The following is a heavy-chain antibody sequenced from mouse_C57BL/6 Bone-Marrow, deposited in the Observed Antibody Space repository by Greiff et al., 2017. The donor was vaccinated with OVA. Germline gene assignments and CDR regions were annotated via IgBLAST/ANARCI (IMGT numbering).Heavy chain of an antibody. Sequence: EVQVVESGGDLVKPGGSLKLSCAASGFTFSSYGMSWVRQTPDKRLEWVATISSGGSYTYYPDSVKGRFTISRDNAKNTLYLQMSSLKSEDTAMYYCASSYYSNYRAMDYWGQGTSVTVSS. CDR3: ASSYYSNYRAMDY. D-gene: IGHD2-5*01. J-gene: IGHJ4*01. CDR1: GFTFSSYG. V-gene: IGHV5-6*01. CDR2: ISSGGSYT.